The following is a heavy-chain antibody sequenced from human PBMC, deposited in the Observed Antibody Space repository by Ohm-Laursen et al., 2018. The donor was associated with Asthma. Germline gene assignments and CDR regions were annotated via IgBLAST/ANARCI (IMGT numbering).Heavy chain of an antibody. CDR1: GYTFSRYS. V-gene: IGHV3-21*06. D-gene: IGHD2-21*02. Sequence: SLRLSCTASGYTFSRYSIHWVRQIPGKGLEWVASISTASRFIYYADSVRGRFTISRDNSKNILYMQMNSLRAEYTAVYYCARRDYSGGDPNAAFDIWGQGTMVTVSS. J-gene: IGHJ3*02. CDR3: ARRDYSGGDPNAAFDI. CDR2: ISTASRFI.